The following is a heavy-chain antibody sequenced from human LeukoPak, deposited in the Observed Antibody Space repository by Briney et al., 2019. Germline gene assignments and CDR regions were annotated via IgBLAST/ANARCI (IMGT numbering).Heavy chain of an antibody. J-gene: IGHJ4*02. CDR1: GYTFTGYY. CDR3: ARVREGKGIMDY. Sequence: ASVTVSCKASGYTFTGYYMHWVRQAPGQGLEWMGWINPNSGGTNYAQKFQGRVTMTRYTSISTAYMELSRLRSDDTAVYYCARVREGKGIMDYWGQGTLVTVSS. D-gene: IGHD5-24*01. V-gene: IGHV1-2*02. CDR2: INPNSGGT.